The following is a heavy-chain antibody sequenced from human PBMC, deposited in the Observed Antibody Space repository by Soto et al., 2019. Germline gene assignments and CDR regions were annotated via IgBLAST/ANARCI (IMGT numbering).Heavy chain of an antibody. D-gene: IGHD6-13*01. V-gene: IGHV4-34*01. CDR2: INHSGNT. CDR1: GGSFSGYY. CDR3: ARHHVRGRTIAGAAEF. Sequence: SETLSLTCAVYGGSFSGYYWSWIRQPPGKGLEWIGEINHSGNTNYNPSLKSRVTISVDTSKNQLFLNLSSVTAADTAMYYCARHHVRGRTIAGAAEFWGQGTLVTVS. J-gene: IGHJ4*02.